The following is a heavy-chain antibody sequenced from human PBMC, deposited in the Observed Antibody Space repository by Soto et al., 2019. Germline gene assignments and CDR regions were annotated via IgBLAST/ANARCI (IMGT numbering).Heavy chain of an antibody. CDR1: GFTVSSNY. V-gene: IGHV3-53*01. D-gene: IGHD3-16*01. CDR3: ARAWGDYYYYGMDV. Sequence: EVQLVESGGGLIQPGGSLRLSCAASGFTVSSNYMSWVRQAPGKGLEWVSVIYSGGSTYYADSVKGRFTISRDNSKNTLYLQMNSLRAEDTAVYYCARAWGDYYYYGMDVWGQGTTVTVSS. J-gene: IGHJ6*02. CDR2: IYSGGST.